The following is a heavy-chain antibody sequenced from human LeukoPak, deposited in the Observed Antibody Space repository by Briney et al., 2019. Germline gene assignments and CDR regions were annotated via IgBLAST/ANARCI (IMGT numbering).Heavy chain of an antibody. CDR2: ISSSSSTI. CDR1: GLTVSSYS. CDR3: IRDLGGRSGY. D-gene: IGHD1-26*01. Sequence: GSLRLSCVASGLTVSSYSMNWVRQAPGKGLEWVSYISSSSSTIYYADSVKGRFTISRDNAKDTLYLQMNGLRAEDTAVYHCIRDLGGRSGYWGQGTLVTVSS. V-gene: IGHV3-48*04. J-gene: IGHJ4*02.